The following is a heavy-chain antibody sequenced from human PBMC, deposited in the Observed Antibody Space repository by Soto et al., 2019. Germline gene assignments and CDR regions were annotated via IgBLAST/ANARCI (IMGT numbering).Heavy chain of an antibody. J-gene: IGHJ4*02. V-gene: IGHV1-18*01. Sequence: QVQLVQSGGEVKKPGASVKVSCKASRDTFTIYGISWVRQAPGQRLEWMGWISPNNGNTKYTENLQGRVTMTGDTATSTAYMELRSLRSDDTAVYYCARGGAGASAIDFWGQGTLVTVSS. CDR2: ISPNNGNT. CDR3: ARGGAGASAIDF. D-gene: IGHD6-25*01. CDR1: RDTFTIYG.